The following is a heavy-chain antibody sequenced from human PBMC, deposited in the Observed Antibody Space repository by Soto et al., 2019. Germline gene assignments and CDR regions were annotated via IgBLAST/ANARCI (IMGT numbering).Heavy chain of an antibody. CDR1: GYTFATYD. CDR3: ARRLERSGPYYLDS. CDR2: MNPYTGNT. V-gene: IGHV1-8*01. J-gene: IGHJ4*02. D-gene: IGHD3-16*01. Sequence: QVQLVQSGAEVKKPGASVKVSCKASGYTFATYDFAWVRQATGQGLEWMGWMNPYTGNTGYAQAFRGRLTMTRNTSITTAYMELSRLTSEDTAVYFCARRLERSGPYYLDSWGQGTLVTVSS.